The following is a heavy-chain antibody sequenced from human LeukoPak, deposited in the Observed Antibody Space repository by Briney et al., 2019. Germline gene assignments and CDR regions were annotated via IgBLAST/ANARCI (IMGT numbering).Heavy chain of an antibody. CDR1: GSIFTSYW. Sequence: GASLQISCKGSGSIFTSYWISWVRQLPGKGLEWMGRIDPSDSYTNYSPSFQGHVTISADKSISTAYLQWSSLKASDTAMYYCARNVKGYDYGDYGWFDPWGQGTLVTVSS. J-gene: IGHJ5*02. V-gene: IGHV5-10-1*01. CDR2: IDPSDSYT. D-gene: IGHD4-17*01. CDR3: ARNVKGYDYGDYGWFDP.